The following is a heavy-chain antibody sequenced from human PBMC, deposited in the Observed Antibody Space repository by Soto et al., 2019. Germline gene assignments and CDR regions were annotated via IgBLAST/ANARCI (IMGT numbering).Heavy chain of an antibody. CDR2: IIPILGIA. D-gene: IGHD2-15*01. CDR3: ARDWSHSNFDY. CDR1: GGTFSSYT. Sequence: QVQLVQSGAEVKKPGSSVKVSCKASGGTFSSYTISWVRQAPGQGLEWMGRIIPILGIANYAQKFQGRVTITADKSTSPAYMELSSLRSEDTAVYYCARDWSHSNFDYWGQGTLVTVSS. V-gene: IGHV1-69*08. J-gene: IGHJ4*02.